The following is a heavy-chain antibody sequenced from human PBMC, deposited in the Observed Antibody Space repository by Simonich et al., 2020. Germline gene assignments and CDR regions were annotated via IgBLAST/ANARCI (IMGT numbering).Heavy chain of an antibody. CDR1: GYTFTSYD. D-gene: IGHD4-17*01. J-gene: IGHJ4*02. V-gene: IGHV1-8*01. CDR3: ARIYGDYDY. CDR2: WNPTRGNT. Sequence: QVQLVQSGAEVTKPGASVKVSCKASGYTFTSYDINWVRKATGQGLGWMAWWNPTRGNTGYAQKFQVRVTMTRNTSISTAYMELSSLRSEYTAVYYCARIYGDYDYWGQGTLVTVSS.